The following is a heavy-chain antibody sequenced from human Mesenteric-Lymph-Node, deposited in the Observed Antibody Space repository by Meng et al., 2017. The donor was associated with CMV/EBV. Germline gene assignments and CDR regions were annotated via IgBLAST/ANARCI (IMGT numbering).Heavy chain of an antibody. Sequence: SCKASGYTFTGYYMHWVRQAPGQGLEWMGRINPNSGGTNYAQNFQGRVTMTRDTSISTAYMELSRLRSDDTAVYYCARVNSGSYSDEWGQGTLVTVSS. CDR3: ARVNSGSYSDE. CDR2: INPNSGGT. D-gene: IGHD3-10*01. CDR1: GYTFTGYY. J-gene: IGHJ4*02. V-gene: IGHV1-2*06.